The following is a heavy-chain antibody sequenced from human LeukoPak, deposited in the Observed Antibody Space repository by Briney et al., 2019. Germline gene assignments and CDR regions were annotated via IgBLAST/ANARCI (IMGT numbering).Heavy chain of an antibody. CDR2: IYYSGST. D-gene: IGHD3-22*01. CDR1: GRSISSSSYY. V-gene: IGHV4-39*01. Sequence: SETLSLTCTVSGRSISSSSYYWGWIRQPPGKGLEWIGSIYYSGSTYYNPSLKSRVTISVDTSKNQFSLKLSSVTAADTAVYYCARNYYDSSGHDYWGQGTLVTVSS. J-gene: IGHJ4*02. CDR3: ARNYYDSSGHDY.